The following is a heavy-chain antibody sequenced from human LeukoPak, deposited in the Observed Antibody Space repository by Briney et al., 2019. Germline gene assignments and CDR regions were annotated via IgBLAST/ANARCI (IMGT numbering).Heavy chain of an antibody. CDR3: ARVRYYYDSSGYPRYYYGMDV. D-gene: IGHD3-22*01. CDR2: TYYRSKWYN. J-gene: IGHJ6*02. Sequence: SQTLSLACAISGDSVSSNSAAWNWIRQSPSRGLEWLGRTYYRSKWYNDYAVSVKSRITINPDTSKNQFSLQPNSVTPEDTAVYYCARVRYYYDSSGYPRYYYGMDVWGQGTTVTVSS. CDR1: GDSVSSNSAA. V-gene: IGHV6-1*01.